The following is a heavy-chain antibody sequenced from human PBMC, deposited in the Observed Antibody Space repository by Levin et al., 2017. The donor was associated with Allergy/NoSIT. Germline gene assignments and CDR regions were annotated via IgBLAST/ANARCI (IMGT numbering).Heavy chain of an antibody. D-gene: IGHD3-10*01. V-gene: IGHV5-51*01. J-gene: IGHJ4*02. CDR3: ARGFRGEVDRFDY. Sequence: KVSCKGSGYSFTSYWIGWVRQMPGKGLEWMGIIYPGDSDTRYSPSFQGQVTISADKSISTAYLQWSSLKASDTAMYYCARGFRGEVDRFDYWGQGTLVTVSS. CDR2: IYPGDSDT. CDR1: GYSFTSYW.